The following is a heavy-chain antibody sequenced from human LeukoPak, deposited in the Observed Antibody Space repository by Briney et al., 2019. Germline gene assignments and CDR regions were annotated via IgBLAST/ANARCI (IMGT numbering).Heavy chain of an antibody. J-gene: IGHJ5*02. Sequence: ASVKVSCKASGYTFTGYNMHGVRQAPGQGLEWMGWINPNSGGTNYAQKFHGRVTMTRDTSITTAYMEVSTLRSDDTAVYYCARGLTSLRERIFFDPWGQGTLVTVSS. CDR2: INPNSGGT. D-gene: IGHD3-16*01. CDR3: ARGLTSLRERIFFDP. V-gene: IGHV1-2*02. CDR1: GYTFTGYN.